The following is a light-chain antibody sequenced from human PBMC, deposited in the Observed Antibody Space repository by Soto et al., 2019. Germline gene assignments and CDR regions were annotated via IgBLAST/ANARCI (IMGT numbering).Light chain of an antibody. Sequence: QSALTQPASVSGSPGQSITFSCTGTTIDIGAYNYVSGYQHHPGKAPTLLISDVTARPSGVSDRFSGSKSGTTASLTISGLPAEDEADDFCSSYTTINTVVLLGGGTKLTVL. J-gene: IGLJ2*01. CDR1: TIDIGAYNY. CDR2: DVT. V-gene: IGLV2-14*03. CDR3: SSYTTINTVVL.